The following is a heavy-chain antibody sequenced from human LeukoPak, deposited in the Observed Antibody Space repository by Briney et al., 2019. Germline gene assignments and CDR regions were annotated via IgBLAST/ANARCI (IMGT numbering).Heavy chain of an antibody. J-gene: IGHJ5*02. Sequence: GGSLRLSCAASGFTFSSYSMNWVRQAPGKGLEWVSSISSSSSYIYYADSVKGRFTISRDNAKNSLYLQMNSLRAEDTAVYYCARGGKELNRFDPWGQGTLVTVSS. CDR3: ARGGKELNRFDP. CDR2: ISSSSSYI. CDR1: GFTFSSYS. D-gene: IGHD1-26*01. V-gene: IGHV3-21*01.